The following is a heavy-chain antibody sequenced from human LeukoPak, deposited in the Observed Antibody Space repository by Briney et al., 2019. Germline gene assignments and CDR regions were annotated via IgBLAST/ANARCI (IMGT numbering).Heavy chain of an antibody. Sequence: SGTLSLTCTASQGSINSDFWTGIRQPPAKGLDGIGYIRYSGRTSYNPSLKSRVTISIDTSKNLFSLKLRSVTTADTAIYYCARIPDVSGWPFDYWGQGTLVTVSS. CDR2: IRYSGRT. V-gene: IGHV4-59*01. CDR3: ARIPDVSGWPFDY. CDR1: QGSINSDF. J-gene: IGHJ4*02. D-gene: IGHD6-19*01.